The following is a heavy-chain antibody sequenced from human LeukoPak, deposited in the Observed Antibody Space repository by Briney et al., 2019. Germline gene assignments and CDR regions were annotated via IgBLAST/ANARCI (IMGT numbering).Heavy chain of an antibody. Sequence: RASETLSLTCTVSGGSISSSSYYWSWIRQPPGKRLEWIGEINHSGSTNYNPSLKSRVTISVDTSKNQFSLKLSSVTAADTAVYYCARRERVAARSRTLDYWGQGTLVTVSS. CDR2: INHSGST. V-gene: IGHV4-39*07. D-gene: IGHD6-6*01. J-gene: IGHJ4*02. CDR1: GGSISSSSYY. CDR3: ARRERVAARSRTLDY.